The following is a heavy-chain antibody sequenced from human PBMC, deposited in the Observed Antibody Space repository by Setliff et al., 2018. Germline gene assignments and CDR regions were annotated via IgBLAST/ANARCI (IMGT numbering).Heavy chain of an antibody. CDR3: AREGVDTRSSTDYRYYMDV. J-gene: IGHJ6*03. D-gene: IGHD5-18*01. CDR2: TIPLFGTT. V-gene: IGHV1-69*05. CDR1: GGTFSNYG. Sequence: SVKVSCKASGGTFSNYGVSWVRQAPGQGLEWMGGTIPLFGTTDYAQKFHGRVTIITGESTSTAYMELSSLTSDDTAVYYCAREGVDTRSSTDYRYYMDVWGQGTTVTVSS.